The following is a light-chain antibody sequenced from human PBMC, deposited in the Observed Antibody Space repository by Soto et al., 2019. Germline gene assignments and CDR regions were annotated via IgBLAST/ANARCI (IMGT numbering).Light chain of an antibody. V-gene: IGKV1-6*01. CDR3: QHYNSYSEA. CDR2: AAS. J-gene: IGKJ1*01. CDR1: QGIAND. Sequence: AIQMTQSPSSLSASVGDIVTITCRASQGIANDLGWFQQKPGKAPRLLISAASSLQSGVPSRFSGSGSGTEFTLTISSLQPDDFATYYCQHYNSYSEAFGQGTKVDIK.